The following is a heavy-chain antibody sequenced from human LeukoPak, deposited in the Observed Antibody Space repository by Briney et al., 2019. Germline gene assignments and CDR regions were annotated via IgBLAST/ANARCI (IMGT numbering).Heavy chain of an antibody. Sequence: GGSLRLSCAASGFTFSSYNMNWVRQAPGKGLEWGAVISYDGSNQYYADSVKGRFTISRDNSKHTLYLQMNSLRPEDTAVYYCARPRGFYYYYYVMDVWGQGTTVTVSS. CDR1: GFTFSSYN. D-gene: IGHD3-10*01. CDR3: ARPRGFYYYYYVMDV. V-gene: IGHV3-30*03. CDR2: ISYDGSNQ. J-gene: IGHJ6*02.